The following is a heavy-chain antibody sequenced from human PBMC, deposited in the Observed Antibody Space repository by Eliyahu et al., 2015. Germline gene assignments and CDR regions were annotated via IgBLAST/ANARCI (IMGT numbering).Heavy chain of an antibody. CDR1: GFTLXXYA. D-gene: IGHD6-13*01. CDR2: IXWNSGSI. V-gene: IGHV3-9*01. CDR3: AKDMTAAGRTMGFDY. Sequence: EVQLVESGGGLVQPGRSLRLSCAASGFTLXXYAMHWVRQAPGKGLEXVSGIXWNSGSIGYADSXKGRFTISRDNAKNSLYLQMNSLRAEDTALYYCAKDMTAAGRTMGFDYWGQGTLVTVSS. J-gene: IGHJ4*02.